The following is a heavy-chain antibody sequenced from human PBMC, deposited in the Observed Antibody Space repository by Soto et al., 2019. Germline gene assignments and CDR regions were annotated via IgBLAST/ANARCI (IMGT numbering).Heavy chain of an antibody. Sequence: QVQLVQSGAEVKKPGSSVKITCKASGGSLRRYAISWVRQAPGRGLEWVGGIIPLFGTTSYAQPQKFQGRVTITADGQMTTASMELSSMTSEDTAVYFCGVVDMSDNDVENYFYGMDVWGQGTTVIVSS. CDR2: IIPLFGTT. CDR3: GVVDMSDNDVENYFYGMDV. D-gene: IGHD3-3*01. V-gene: IGHV1-69*01. J-gene: IGHJ6*02. CDR1: GGSLRRYA.